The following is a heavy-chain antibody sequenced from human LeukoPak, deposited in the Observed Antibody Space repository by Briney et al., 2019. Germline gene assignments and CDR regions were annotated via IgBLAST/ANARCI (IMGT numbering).Heavy chain of an antibody. Sequence: GGSLRLSXAASGFTFSSYEMNWVRQAPGKGLEWVSYISSSGSTIYYADSVKGRFTISRDNAKNSLYLQMNSLRAEDTAVYYCARDRGAIDSSGYYYSTFDYWGQGTPVTVSS. CDR2: ISSSGSTI. V-gene: IGHV3-48*03. CDR1: GFTFSSYE. D-gene: IGHD3-22*01. J-gene: IGHJ4*02. CDR3: ARDRGAIDSSGYYYSTFDY.